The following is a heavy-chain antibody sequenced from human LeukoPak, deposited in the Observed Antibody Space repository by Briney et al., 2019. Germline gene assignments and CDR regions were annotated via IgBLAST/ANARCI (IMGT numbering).Heavy chain of an antibody. CDR2: IYHTGST. V-gene: IGHV4-4*02. Sequence: PSGTLSLTCAVSGGSISTNNWWSWVRQPPGKGLEWIGEIYHTGSTNYSPSLRSRVTTSIDKSNNQFSLNLNSVTAADTAVYYCAKSGDYLWDYWGQGTLVTVSS. CDR1: GGSISTNNW. J-gene: IGHJ4*02. CDR3: AKSGDYLWDY. D-gene: IGHD3-16*01.